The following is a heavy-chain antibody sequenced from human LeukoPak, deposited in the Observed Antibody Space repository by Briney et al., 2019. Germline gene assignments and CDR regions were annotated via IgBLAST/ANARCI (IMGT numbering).Heavy chain of an antibody. CDR3: ARGSSSWYYFDY. V-gene: IGHV4-31*03. J-gene: IGHJ4*02. CDR2: IYYSGST. D-gene: IGHD6-13*01. CDR1: GGSISSGGYY. Sequence: PPETLSLTCTVSGGSISSGGYYWSWIRQHPGKGLEWIGYIYYSGSTYYNPSLKSRVTISVDTSKNQFSLKLSSVTAADTAVYYCARGSSSWYYFDYWGQGTLVTVSS.